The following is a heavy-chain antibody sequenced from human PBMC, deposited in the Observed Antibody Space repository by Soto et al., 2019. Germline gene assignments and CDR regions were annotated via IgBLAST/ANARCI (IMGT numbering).Heavy chain of an antibody. Sequence: GGSLRLSCAASGFTFSSYEMNWVRQAPGKGLEWVSYISSSGSTIYYADSVKGRFTISRDNAKNSLYLQMNSLRAEDTAVYYCAREGSIAVAGDYWGQGTLVTVSS. V-gene: IGHV3-48*03. D-gene: IGHD6-19*01. CDR3: AREGSIAVAGDY. CDR1: GFTFSSYE. CDR2: ISSSGSTI. J-gene: IGHJ4*02.